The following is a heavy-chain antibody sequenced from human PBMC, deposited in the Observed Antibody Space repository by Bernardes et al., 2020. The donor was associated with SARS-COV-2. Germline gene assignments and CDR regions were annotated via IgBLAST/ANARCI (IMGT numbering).Heavy chain of an antibody. D-gene: IGHD6-13*01. J-gene: IGHJ6*02. Sequence: GGSLRLSCAASGFTFSSYGMHWVRQAPGKGLEWVAVIWYDGSNKYYADSVKGRFTISRDNSKNTLYLQMNSLRAEDTAVYYCARDAGIAAAIWYYGMDVWGQGTTVTVSS. V-gene: IGHV3-33*01. CDR1: GFTFSSYG. CDR2: IWYDGSNK. CDR3: ARDAGIAAAIWYYGMDV.